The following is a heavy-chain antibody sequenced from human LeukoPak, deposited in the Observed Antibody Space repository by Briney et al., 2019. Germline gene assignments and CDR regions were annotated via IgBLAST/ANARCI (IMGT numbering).Heavy chain of an antibody. V-gene: IGHV1-18*01. J-gene: IGHJ4*02. CDR1: GYSFASFG. CDR3: ARGGYYGSGSFPDY. D-gene: IGHD3-10*01. Sequence: ASVKVSCKASGYSFASFGINWVRQAPGQGLEWMGWISAYNGDTSYAQNLQGRVTMTTDTSTSTAYMDLRSLTSDDTAVYYCARGGYYGSGSFPDYWGQGTPVTVSS. CDR2: ISAYNGDT.